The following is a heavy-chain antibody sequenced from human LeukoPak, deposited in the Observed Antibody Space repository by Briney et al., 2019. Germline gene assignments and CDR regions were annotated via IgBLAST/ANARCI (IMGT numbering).Heavy chain of an antibody. V-gene: IGHV4-39*07. Sequence: SETLSLTCTVAGGSISSGTYFWGWIRQPPGRALEWIGSISYSGSTYYNPSLKSRVTISVDTSKNQFSLNLSSATAADTAFYFCARAGTAVTTADYWGRGTLVTVSS. CDR2: ISYSGST. J-gene: IGHJ4*02. D-gene: IGHD4-17*01. CDR1: GGSISSGTYF. CDR3: ARAGTAVTTADY.